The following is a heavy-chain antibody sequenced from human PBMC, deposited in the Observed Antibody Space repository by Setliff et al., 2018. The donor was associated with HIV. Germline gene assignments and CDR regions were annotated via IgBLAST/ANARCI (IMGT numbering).Heavy chain of an antibody. CDR3: AAETFYGAGSYYREAPDI. Sequence: SETLSLTCTVSGGSISSDDYYWNWIRQPPGKGLEWIGYITYSGSAYYNPSLRSRLTLSVDTSTTTLELNSLRAEDTAVYYCAAETFYGAGSYYREAPDIWGQGTLVTVSS. J-gene: IGHJ3*02. D-gene: IGHD3-10*01. CDR2: ITYSGSA. CDR1: GGSISSDDYY. V-gene: IGHV4-30-4*02.